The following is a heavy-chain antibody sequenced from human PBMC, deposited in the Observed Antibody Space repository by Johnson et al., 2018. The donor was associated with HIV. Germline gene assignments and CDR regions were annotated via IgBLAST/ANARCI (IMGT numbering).Heavy chain of an antibody. J-gene: IGHJ3*02. CDR1: GFTFSSCG. CDR2: ISYDGSYR. V-gene: IGHV3-30*03. CDR3: ARCRNYYDSSGSDAFDI. D-gene: IGHD3-22*01. Sequence: QVQLVESGGGLVQPGGSLRLSCAASGFTFSSCGMHWVRQAPGKGLEWVAVISYDGSYRYYADSVKGRFTISRENAKNSLYLQMNSLRAGDTAVYYCARCRNYYDSSGSDAFDIWGQGTMVTVSS.